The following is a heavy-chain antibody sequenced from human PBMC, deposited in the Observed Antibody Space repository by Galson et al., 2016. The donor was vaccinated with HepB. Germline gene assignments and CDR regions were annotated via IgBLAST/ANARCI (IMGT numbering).Heavy chain of an antibody. Sequence: SLRLSCAASGFNFTTYAMHWVRQAPGKGLEWVAVVTHHGITQHYADSVKGRFTISRDNSKSTLYLQMNSLRAEDTAVYYCAKDRGMEHHDYHFDFWGQGAQVTVSS. CDR1: GFNFTTYA. CDR2: VTHHGITQ. V-gene: IGHV3-30*18. CDR3: AKDRGMEHHDYHFDF. D-gene: IGHD3-16*01. J-gene: IGHJ4*02.